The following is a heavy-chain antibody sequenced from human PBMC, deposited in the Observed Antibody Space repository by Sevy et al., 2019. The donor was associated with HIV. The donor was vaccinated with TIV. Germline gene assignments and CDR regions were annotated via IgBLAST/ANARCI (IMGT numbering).Heavy chain of an antibody. CDR1: GYAFSNYE. CDR2: MNPNSGDT. V-gene: IGHV1-8*01. CDR3: ARGWTWIYQVLPVY. J-gene: IGHJ4*02. Sequence: ASVKVSCQTSGYAFSNYEINWVRQATGQGLEWMGRMNPNSGDTSYSQKFQGRVTMTSDTPTSTVYMELSGLRFEDTAVYYCARGWTWIYQVLPVYWGQGTLVTVSS. D-gene: IGHD2-2*01.